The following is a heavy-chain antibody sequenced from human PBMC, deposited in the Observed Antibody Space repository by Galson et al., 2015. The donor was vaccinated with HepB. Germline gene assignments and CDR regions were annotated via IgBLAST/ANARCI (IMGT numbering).Heavy chain of an antibody. CDR3: ARGSSSWPEYFQH. J-gene: IGHJ1*01. V-gene: IGHV1-2*04. CDR1: GYTFTDYY. Sequence: SVKVSCKASGYTFTDYYMHWVRQAPGQGLEWMGWINPNSGGTNYAQKFQGWVTMTRDTSISTAYMELSRLRSDDTAVYYCARGSSSWPEYFQHWGQGTLVTVSS. D-gene: IGHD6-13*01. CDR2: INPNSGGT.